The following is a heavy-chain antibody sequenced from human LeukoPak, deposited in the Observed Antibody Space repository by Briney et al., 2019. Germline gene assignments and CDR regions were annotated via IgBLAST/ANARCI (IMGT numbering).Heavy chain of an antibody. D-gene: IGHD2-15*01. V-gene: IGHV3-7*01. CDR1: GFTFSCYW. CDR3: AREKCYSGGSCYRSNWFDP. Sequence: PRGSLRLSCAASGFTFSCYWMSWVRQAPGKGLEWVANIKQDGSEKYYVDSVKGRFTISRDNAKNSLYLQMNSLRAEDTAVYYCAREKCYSGGSCYRSNWFDPWGQGTLVTVSS. CDR2: IKQDGSEK. J-gene: IGHJ5*02.